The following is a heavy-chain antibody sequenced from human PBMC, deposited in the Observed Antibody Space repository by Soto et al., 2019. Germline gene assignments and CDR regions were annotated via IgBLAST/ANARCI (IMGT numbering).Heavy chain of an antibody. CDR2: ISYDGSNE. CDR1: GITFSNYG. CDR3: ASSSTVLLPTAMTGWFDP. V-gene: IGHV3-30*12. J-gene: IGHJ5*02. Sequence: GGSLRLSCAASGITFSNYGLHWVRQAPGKKHLLVAHISYDGSNEHYADSVKGRFAISSDNSKITLYLQMTSLRPEDTAVFFFASSSTVLLPTAMTGWFDPWGQGTLVTVSS. D-gene: IGHD2-2*01.